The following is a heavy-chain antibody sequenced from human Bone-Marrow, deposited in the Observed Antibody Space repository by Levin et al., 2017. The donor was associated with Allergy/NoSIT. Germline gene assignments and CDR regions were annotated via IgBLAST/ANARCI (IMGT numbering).Heavy chain of an antibody. V-gene: IGHV3-23*01. J-gene: IGHJ5*02. CDR3: EKEPGHGGDDGDYVIWFDP. CDR2: ISGRGGTT. CDR1: AFTFSNYA. Sequence: GGSLRLSCAASAFTFSNYAMSWVRQAPGKGLEWVSVISGRGGTTYYADSVKGRFTISRDNSKNTVYLEMNSLSDEDTAVYYCEKEPGHGGDDGDYVIWFDPWGQGTPVTVSS. D-gene: IGHD4-17*01.